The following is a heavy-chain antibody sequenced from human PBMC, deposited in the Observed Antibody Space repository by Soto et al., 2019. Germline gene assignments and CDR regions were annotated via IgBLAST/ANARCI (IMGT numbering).Heavy chain of an antibody. D-gene: IGHD3-3*01. CDR1: GYSFTSYW. CDR2: IYPGDSDT. CDR3: ARAKVFGAATGYYYYYYGMDV. J-gene: IGHJ6*02. Sequence: PGESLKISCKGSGYSFTSYWIGWVRQMPGKGLEWMGIIYPGDSDTRYSPSFQGQVTISADKSISTAYLQWSSLKASDTAVYYCARAKVFGAATGYYYYYYGMDVWGQGTTVTVSS. V-gene: IGHV5-51*01.